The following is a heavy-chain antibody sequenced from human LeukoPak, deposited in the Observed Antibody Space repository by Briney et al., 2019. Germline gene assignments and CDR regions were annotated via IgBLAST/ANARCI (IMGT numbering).Heavy chain of an antibody. J-gene: IGHJ3*02. CDR3: SGSGWTTDAFDI. CDR2: ITTTSTYI. Sequence: GRSLRLSCAASGFTFSSYTMHWVRQAPGKGLEWVSSITTTSTYIYYTDSVKGRFTISRDNAKNSLYLQMNSLRAEDTAVYYCSGSGWTTDAFDIWGQGTMVTVSS. D-gene: IGHD6-19*01. V-gene: IGHV3-21*06. CDR1: GFTFSSYT.